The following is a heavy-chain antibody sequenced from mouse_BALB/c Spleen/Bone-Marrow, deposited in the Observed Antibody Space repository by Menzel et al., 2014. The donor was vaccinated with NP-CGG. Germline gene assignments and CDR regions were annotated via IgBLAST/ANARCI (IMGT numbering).Heavy chain of an antibody. V-gene: IGHV5-4*02. J-gene: IGHJ1*01. CDR1: GFTFSDYY. D-gene: IGHD1-1*01. CDR3: SRDYYGMYFDV. CDR2: ISDGGSYT. Sequence: DVKLVESGGGLVKPGGSLKLSCAASGFTFSDYYMYWVRRTPEKRLEWVATISDGGSYTYYPDSVEGRFTISRDNAKNNLYLQMSSLRSEDTAMYFCSRDYYGMYFDVWGAGTTVTVSS.